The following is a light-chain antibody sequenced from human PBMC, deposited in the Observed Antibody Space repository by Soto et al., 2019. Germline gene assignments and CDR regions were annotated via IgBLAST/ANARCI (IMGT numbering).Light chain of an antibody. CDR2: GVS. CDR1: SSDVGAYNY. J-gene: IGLJ2*01. Sequence: QSALTQPASVSGSPGQSITISCTGTSSDVGAYNYVSWYQHHPGKAPRLMIYGVSNRPSGVSNRFSGSKSGNTASLTISGLQAEDEGDYYCSSYSSSNTVVFGGGTKLTVL. CDR3: SSYSSSNTVV. V-gene: IGLV2-14*03.